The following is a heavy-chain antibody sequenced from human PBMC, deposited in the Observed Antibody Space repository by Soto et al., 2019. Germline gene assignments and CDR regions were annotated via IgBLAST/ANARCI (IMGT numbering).Heavy chain of an antibody. D-gene: IGHD1-26*01. J-gene: IGHJ4*02. CDR2: IKSKTDGGTT. CDR1: GFTFSSYA. CDR3: TRLTWELPPVPDY. Sequence: GGSLRLSCAASGFTFSSYAMSWVRQAPGKGLEWVGRIKSKTDGGTTDYAAPVKGRFTISRDDSKNTLYLQMNSLKTEDTAVYYCTRLTWELPPVPDYWGQGTLVTVSS. V-gene: IGHV3-15*01.